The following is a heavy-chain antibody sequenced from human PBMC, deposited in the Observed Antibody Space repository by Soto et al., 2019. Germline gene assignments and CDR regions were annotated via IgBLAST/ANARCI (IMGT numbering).Heavy chain of an antibody. CDR1: GGSISSYY. CDR3: ARGDGYKEALGY. CDR2: IYYSGST. D-gene: IGHD5-12*01. V-gene: IGHV4-59*01. J-gene: IGHJ4*02. Sequence: PSETLSLTCTVSGGSISSYYWSWIRQPPGKGLEWIGYIYYSGSTNYNPSLKSRVTISVDTSKNQFSLKLSSVTAVDTAVYYCARGDGYKEALGYWGQGTLVTVS.